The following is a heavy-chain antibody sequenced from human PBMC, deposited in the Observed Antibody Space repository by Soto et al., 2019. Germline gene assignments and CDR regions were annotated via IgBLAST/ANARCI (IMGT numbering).Heavy chain of an antibody. V-gene: IGHV4-34*01. J-gene: IGHJ6*02. D-gene: IGHD4-4*01. CDR2: INHSGST. Sequence: SETLSLTCAVYGGSFSGYYCSWIRQPPGKGLEWIGEINHSGSTNYNPSLKSRVTISVDTSKNQFSLKLSSVTAADTAVYYCARDTTVTKGGYYYGMDVWGQGTTVTVSS. CDR1: GGSFSGYY. CDR3: ARDTTVTKGGYYYGMDV.